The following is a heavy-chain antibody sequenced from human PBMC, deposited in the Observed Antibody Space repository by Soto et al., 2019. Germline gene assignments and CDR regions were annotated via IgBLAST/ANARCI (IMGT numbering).Heavy chain of an antibody. CDR1: GYAFTSYG. J-gene: IGHJ3*02. CDR2: ISVYNGNT. Sequence: QVQLVQSGAEVKKPGASVKVSCKASGYAFTSYGISWVRQAPGQGLEWMGWISVYNGNTNYAQKLQGRVTMTTDTAASTAYMELRSLRSDDTAVYYCARAPKGNGTVLPRYAFDIWGQGTMVTVSS. D-gene: IGHD4-17*01. V-gene: IGHV1-18*04. CDR3: ARAPKGNGTVLPRYAFDI.